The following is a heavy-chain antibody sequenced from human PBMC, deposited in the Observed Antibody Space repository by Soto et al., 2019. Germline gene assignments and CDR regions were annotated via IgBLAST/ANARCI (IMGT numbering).Heavy chain of an antibody. J-gene: IGHJ4*02. Sequence: PSETLSLTCIVSGGSISNYYWSWIRQPPGKGLEWIGYIYSSGSTNYSPSLKSRVTISIDTSKNQFFLKLRSVTAADTAVYYCARAEMYYDVLTGYVTSPYFDYWGQGTLVTVSS. V-gene: IGHV4-59*01. CDR3: ARAEMYYDVLTGYVTSPYFDY. CDR1: GGSISNYY. D-gene: IGHD3-9*01. CDR2: IYSSGST.